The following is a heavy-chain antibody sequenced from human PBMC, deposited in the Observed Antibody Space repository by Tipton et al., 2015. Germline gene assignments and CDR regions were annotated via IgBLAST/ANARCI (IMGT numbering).Heavy chain of an antibody. CDR1: GGSISNYY. D-gene: IGHD3-3*01. CDR2: IYYSGST. Sequence: TLSLTCTVSGGSISNYYWSWIRQPPGKGLEWIGYIYYSGSTNYNPSLKSRVTISVDTSKNQFSLKVNSVTAADTAVYYCARAPVYDFWSGFMGYFFDYWGRGILVTVSS. V-gene: IGHV4-59*01. J-gene: IGHJ4*02. CDR3: ARAPVYDFWSGFMGYFFDY.